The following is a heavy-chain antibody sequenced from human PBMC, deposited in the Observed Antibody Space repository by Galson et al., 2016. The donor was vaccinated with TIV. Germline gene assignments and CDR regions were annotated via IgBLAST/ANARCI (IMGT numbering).Heavy chain of an antibody. CDR3: ARVSRRLLGYAFDI. CDR2: IYPGDSDT. D-gene: IGHD2-8*02. V-gene: IGHV5-51*01. CDR1: GYSFTSYW. Sequence: QSGAEVKKPGESLKISCKGSGYSFTSYWIGWVRQMPGKGLEWMGIIYPGDSDTRNSPSFQGQVTISADTSISTAYLQWDSLRASDTGMYYCARVSRRLLGYAFDIWGQGTMVTVSS. J-gene: IGHJ3*02.